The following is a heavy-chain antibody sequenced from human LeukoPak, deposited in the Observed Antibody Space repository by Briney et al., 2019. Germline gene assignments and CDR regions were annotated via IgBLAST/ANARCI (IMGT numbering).Heavy chain of an antibody. D-gene: IGHD1-26*01. CDR1: GFTFSRYG. CDR2: IWYDGTYK. V-gene: IGHV3-33*01. CDR3: ARPNNVGAVRWHTSMDV. Sequence: GGSLRLSCAASGFTFSRYGMHWVRQAPGKGLEWVAVIWYDGTYKYYADSVKGRFTISRDNSKNTLFLQMNSLRAEDTAVYYCARPNNVGAVRWHTSMDVWGQGTTVTVSS. J-gene: IGHJ6*02.